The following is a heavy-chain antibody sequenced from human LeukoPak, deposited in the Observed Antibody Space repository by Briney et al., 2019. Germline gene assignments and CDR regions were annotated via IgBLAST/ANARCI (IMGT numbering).Heavy chain of an antibody. J-gene: IGHJ4*02. V-gene: IGHV4-39*07. Sequence: SETLSLTCTVSGGSISSSNYYWGWVRQPPGKGLEWIGTIFYNGGTQYSPSLKSRVTISVDTSKNQFSLKLSSVTAADTAVYYCARGLMATSPWGQGTLVTVSS. CDR3: ARGLMATSP. CDR2: IFYNGGT. D-gene: IGHD5-24*01. CDR1: GGSISSSNYY.